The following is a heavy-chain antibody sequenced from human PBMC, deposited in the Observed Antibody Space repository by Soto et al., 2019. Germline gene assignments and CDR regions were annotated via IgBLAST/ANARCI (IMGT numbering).Heavy chain of an antibody. CDR2: ISSGGEYV. CDR1: GLTFSTCG. V-gene: IGHV3-21*01. J-gene: IGHJ6*02. Sequence: EVHLVESGGGLAKPGGSLRLSCAASGLTFSTCGMNWVRQAPGKGLEWVSSISSGGEYVGYADSVKGRLTISRDKAKNSLYLQLDSLRVEDTAVYSCATDGAAGAAIGVWGQETRVTVSS. D-gene: IGHD6-13*01. CDR3: ATDGAAGAAIGV.